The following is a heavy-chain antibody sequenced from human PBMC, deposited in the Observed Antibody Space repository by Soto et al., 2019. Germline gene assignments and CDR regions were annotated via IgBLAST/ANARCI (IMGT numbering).Heavy chain of an antibody. CDR3: TTGRAVYDFWSGYYGDYFDY. Sequence: GGSLRLSCAASGFTFSNAWMSWVRQAPGKGLEWVGRIKSKTDGGTTDYAAPVKGRFTISRDDSKNTLYLQMNSLKTEDTAVYYCTTGRAVYDFWSGYYGDYFDYWGQGTLVTVSS. D-gene: IGHD3-3*01. J-gene: IGHJ4*02. CDR2: IKSKTDGGTT. CDR1: GFTFSNAW. V-gene: IGHV3-15*01.